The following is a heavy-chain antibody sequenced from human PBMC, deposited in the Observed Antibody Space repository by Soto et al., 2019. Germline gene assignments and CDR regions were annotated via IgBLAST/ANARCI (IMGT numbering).Heavy chain of an antibody. Sequence: ETLSLTCSVSGGSISTYYWNWIRQPPGKGLESIGYIYYSGSANYSPSLKSRVTISVDTSKNEFSLKLSSVTAADTAIYYCARDDRKHTKPPAPDHWGKGTLVTVSS. CDR1: GGSISTYY. CDR3: ARDDRKHTKPPAPDH. D-gene: IGHD2-21*01. J-gene: IGHJ4*02. V-gene: IGHV4-59*01. CDR2: IYYSGSA.